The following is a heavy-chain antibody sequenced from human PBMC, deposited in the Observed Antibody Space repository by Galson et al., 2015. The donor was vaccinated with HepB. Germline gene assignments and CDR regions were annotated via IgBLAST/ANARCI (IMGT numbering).Heavy chain of an antibody. J-gene: IGHJ6*02. CDR1: GGTFSSYA. CDR3: ARFEEDSISGSYYGMDV. V-gene: IGHV1-69*13. D-gene: IGHD6-6*01. Sequence: SVKVSCKASGGTFSSYAISWVRQAPGQGLEWMGGIIPIFGTANYAQKFQGRVTITADESMSTAYMELSSLRSEDTAVYYCARFEEDSISGSYYGMDVWGQGTTVTVSS. CDR2: IIPIFGTA.